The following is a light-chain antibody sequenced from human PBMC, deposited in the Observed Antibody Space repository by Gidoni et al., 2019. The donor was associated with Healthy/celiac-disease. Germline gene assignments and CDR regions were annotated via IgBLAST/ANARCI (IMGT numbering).Light chain of an antibody. CDR3: QQYNNWPPGTLT. Sequence: EIVMTQSPATLSVSPGERATLSCRASQSVSSNLAWYQQKPGQAPMLLIYGASTRATGIPARFSGSGSGTEFTLTISSLQSEDFAVYYCQQYNNWPPGTLTFXGXTKVEIK. J-gene: IGKJ4*01. CDR1: QSVSSN. CDR2: GAS. V-gene: IGKV3-15*01.